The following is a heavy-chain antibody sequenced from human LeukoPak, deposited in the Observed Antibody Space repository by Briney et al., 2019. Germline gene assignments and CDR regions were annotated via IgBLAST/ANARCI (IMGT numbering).Heavy chain of an antibody. CDR1: GFTFSSYG. CDR3: AKPLTMIVVVTLFDY. J-gene: IGHJ4*02. Sequence: PGGSLRLSCAASGFTFSSYGMSWVRQAPGKGLEWVSAISGSGGSTYYADSVKGRFTISRDNSKNTLYLQMNSLRAEDTAVYYCAKPLTMIVVVTLFDYWGQGTLVTVSS. CDR2: ISGSGGST. D-gene: IGHD3-22*01. V-gene: IGHV3-23*01.